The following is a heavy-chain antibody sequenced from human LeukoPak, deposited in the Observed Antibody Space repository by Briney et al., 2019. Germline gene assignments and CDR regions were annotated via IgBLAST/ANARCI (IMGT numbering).Heavy chain of an antibody. D-gene: IGHD3-22*01. CDR3: ARDRPPAGPYDSSGYYHYGYWYFDL. CDR1: GFTFSSYA. Sequence: GGSLRLSCAASGFTFSSYAMSWVRQAPGKGLEWVSAIVGSGGSTYYADSVKGRFTISRDNSKNTLYPEMNSLRAEDTAVYYCARDRPPAGPYDSSGYYHYGYWYFDLWGRGTLVTVSS. V-gene: IGHV3-23*01. CDR2: IVGSGGST. J-gene: IGHJ2*01.